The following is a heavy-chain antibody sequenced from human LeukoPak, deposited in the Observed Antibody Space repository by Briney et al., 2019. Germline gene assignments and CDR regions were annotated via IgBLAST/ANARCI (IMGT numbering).Heavy chain of an antibody. CDR2: ISAYNGNT. V-gene: IGHV1-18*01. CDR1: GYTFTSYG. D-gene: IGHD1-1*01. J-gene: IGHJ4*01. CDR3: ARDNDKVVDH. Sequence: ASVKVSCKASGYTFTSYGISWVRQAPGQGLEWMGWISAYNGNTNYAQKLQGRITLTTDTSTSTSYMELRSLEYDDTAIYYCARDNDKVVDHWGQGTLVTVSS.